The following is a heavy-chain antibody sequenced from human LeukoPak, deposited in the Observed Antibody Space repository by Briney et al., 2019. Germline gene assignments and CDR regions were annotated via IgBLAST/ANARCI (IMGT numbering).Heavy chain of an antibody. D-gene: IGHD1-26*01. J-gene: IGHJ4*02. CDR3: TRYCSMLQYVLVGATTGHFDY. CDR2: IRSKANSYAT. Sequence: GGSLKLSCAASGVTFSGSAMHWVRQASGKGLEWVGRIRSKANSYATAYAASGKGRFTISRDDSKNTAYLQMNSLKTEDTALYYCTRYCSMLQYVLVGATTGHFDYWGQGTLVTVSS. V-gene: IGHV3-73*01. CDR1: GVTFSGSA.